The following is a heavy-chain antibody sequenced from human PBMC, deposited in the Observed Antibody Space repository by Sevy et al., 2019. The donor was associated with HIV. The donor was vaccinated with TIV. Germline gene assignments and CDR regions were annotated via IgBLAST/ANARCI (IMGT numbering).Heavy chain of an antibody. J-gene: IGHJ6*02. CDR2: FDPEDGET. V-gene: IGHV1-24*01. D-gene: IGHD3-22*01. CDR1: GYTLTELS. CDR3: AREDIAMIPYGLDV. Sequence: ASVKVSCKVSGYTLTELSMHWVRQPPGKGLEWMGRFDPEDGETIYAQEFLGRLTMTEDTSTDTAYMDLSSLRSEDTAVDYCAREDIAMIPYGLDVWGQGTTVTVSS.